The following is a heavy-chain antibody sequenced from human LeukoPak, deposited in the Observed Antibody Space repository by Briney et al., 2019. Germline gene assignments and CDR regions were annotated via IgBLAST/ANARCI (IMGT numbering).Heavy chain of an antibody. CDR3: ARSITDYGYAFDI. D-gene: IGHD4-17*01. CDR1: GFTFSSYS. V-gene: IGHV3-21*01. CDR2: INSSSSYI. J-gene: IGHJ3*02. Sequence: GGSLRLSCAASGFTFSSYSMNWVRQAPGKGLEWVSSINSSSSYIYYADSVKGRFTISRDNAKNSLYLQMNSLRAEDTAVYYCARSITDYGYAFDIWGQGTMVTVSS.